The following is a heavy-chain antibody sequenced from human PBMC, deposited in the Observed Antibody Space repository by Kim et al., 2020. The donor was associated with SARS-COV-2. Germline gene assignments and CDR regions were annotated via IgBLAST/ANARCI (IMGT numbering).Heavy chain of an antibody. V-gene: IGHV3-30*18. CDR3: AKGQSYGAPLRIDY. CDR1: GFTFSSYG. J-gene: IGHJ4*02. CDR2: ISYDGSNK. D-gene: IGHD4-17*01. Sequence: GGSLRLSCAASGFTFSSYGMHWVRQAPGKGLEWVAVISYDGSNKYYADSVKGRFTISRDNSKNTLYLQMNSLRAEDTAVYYCAKGQSYGAPLRIDYWGQGTLVTVSS.